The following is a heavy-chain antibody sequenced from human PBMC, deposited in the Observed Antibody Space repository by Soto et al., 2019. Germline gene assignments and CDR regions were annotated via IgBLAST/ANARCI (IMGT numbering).Heavy chain of an antibody. D-gene: IGHD2-2*01. CDR2: IYYSGST. CDR3: ARHSNIVVVPAAMGVYNWFDP. Sequence: SETLSLTCTVSGGSISSSSYYWGWIRQPPGKGLEWIGSIYYSGSTYYNPSLKSRVTISVDTSKNQFSLELSSVTAADTAVYYCARHSNIVVVPAAMGVYNWFDPWGQGTLVTV. CDR1: GGSISSSSYY. J-gene: IGHJ5*02. V-gene: IGHV4-39*01.